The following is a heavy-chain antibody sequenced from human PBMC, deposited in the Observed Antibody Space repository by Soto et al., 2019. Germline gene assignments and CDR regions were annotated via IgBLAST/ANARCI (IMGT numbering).Heavy chain of an antibody. V-gene: IGHV4-4*07. CDR3: AIFTVTKGPDAFDI. CDR1: GGSISSYY. CDR2: IYTSGST. J-gene: IGHJ3*02. D-gene: IGHD4-17*01. Sequence: PSETLSLTCTVSGGSISSYYWSWIRQPAGKGLEWIGRIYTSGSTNYNPSLKSRVTMSVDTSKNQFSLKLSSVTAADTAVYYCAIFTVTKGPDAFDIWGQGTMVTVSS.